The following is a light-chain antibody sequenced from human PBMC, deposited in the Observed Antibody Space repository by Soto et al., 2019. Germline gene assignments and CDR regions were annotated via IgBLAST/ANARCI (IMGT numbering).Light chain of an antibody. CDR2: DVN. Sequence: QSALTQPASVSGSLGQSITISFTGTSSDVGGHDYVSWYQQHPGKAPQHMIYDVNYRPSGVSNRFSGAKSGNTASLTISGLQAEDEADYYCSSYTSSTTQVFGTGTKVTVL. CDR3: SSYTSSTTQV. CDR1: SSDVGGHDY. V-gene: IGLV2-14*03. J-gene: IGLJ1*01.